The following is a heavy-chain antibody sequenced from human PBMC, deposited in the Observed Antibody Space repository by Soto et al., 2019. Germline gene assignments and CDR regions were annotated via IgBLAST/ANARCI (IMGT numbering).Heavy chain of an antibody. Sequence: GGSLRLSCAASGFSFRTYAMGWVRQAPGKGLEWVSSITDNGDITYYADSVKGRFTISRDNSKNTLYLQMNSLRAEDTAVYYCAGAPDYYDSSGYYWSWGQGTLVTVSS. V-gene: IGHV3-23*01. CDR2: ITDNGDIT. CDR1: GFSFRTYA. J-gene: IGHJ5*02. CDR3: AGAPDYYDSSGYYWS. D-gene: IGHD3-22*01.